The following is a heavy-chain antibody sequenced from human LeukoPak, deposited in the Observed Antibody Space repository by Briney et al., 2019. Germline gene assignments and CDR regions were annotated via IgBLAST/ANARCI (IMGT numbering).Heavy chain of an antibody. J-gene: IGHJ2*01. Sequence: GGSLRLSCAASGFTVSSNYMSWVRQAPGKGLEWVSVIYSGGTTNYADSVKGRFTISRDNSKNTLFLQMNSLRAEDTAVYYCARVRGFSSHWYFDLWGRGTLVTVSS. V-gene: IGHV3-53*01. CDR3: ARVRGFSSHWYFDL. D-gene: IGHD2-2*01. CDR2: IYSGGTT. CDR1: GFTVSSNY.